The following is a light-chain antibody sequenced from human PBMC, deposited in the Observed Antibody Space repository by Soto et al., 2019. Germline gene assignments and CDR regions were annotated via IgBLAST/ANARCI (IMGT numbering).Light chain of an antibody. V-gene: IGKV1-5*03. Sequence: DIQMTQSPSTLSASVGDKVTITCRASQSISSWLAWYQHKPGKAPKLLIYKASSLESGVPSRFSGSGSGTEFTLVITSLQPDDCATYYCQQYNSYPWTFGQGTKVEIK. CDR3: QQYNSYPWT. CDR1: QSISSW. J-gene: IGKJ1*01. CDR2: KAS.